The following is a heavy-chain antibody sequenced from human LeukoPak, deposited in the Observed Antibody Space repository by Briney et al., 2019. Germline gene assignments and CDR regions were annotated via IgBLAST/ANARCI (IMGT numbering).Heavy chain of an antibody. D-gene: IGHD6-13*01. CDR3: ARDLAAAGGGFDY. J-gene: IGHJ4*02. CDR2: IYYSGST. Sequence: SSETLSLTCTVPGGSISSYYWSWSRQPPGKGLEWIGYIYYSGSTNYNPSLKSRVTISVDTSKNQFSLKLSSVTAADTAVYYCARDLAAAGGGFDYWGQGTLVTVSS. V-gene: IGHV4-59*01. CDR1: GGSISSYY.